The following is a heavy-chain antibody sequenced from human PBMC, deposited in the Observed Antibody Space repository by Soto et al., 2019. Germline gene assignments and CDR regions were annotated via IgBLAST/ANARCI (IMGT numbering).Heavy chain of an antibody. J-gene: IGHJ3*02. Sequence: GGSLTLSCAAAGFTFSRYWMSWVRQAPGKGLEWVANIKPDGSEKWYVDSVKGRFTISRDNAKNSLYLQMNSLRAEDTAVYYCARGDYYDTSGPFSDAFDIWGQGTMVTVSS. CDR3: ARGDYYDTSGPFSDAFDI. CDR2: IKPDGSEK. D-gene: IGHD3-22*01. V-gene: IGHV3-7*04. CDR1: GFTFSRYW.